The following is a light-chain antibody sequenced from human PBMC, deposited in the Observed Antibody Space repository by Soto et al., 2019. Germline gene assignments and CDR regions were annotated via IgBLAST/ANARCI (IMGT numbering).Light chain of an antibody. Sequence: LPRNQSPSSLYASVGDRVTITCRQSQSISSYLNWYQQKPGKAPKLLIYAASSLQSGVPSRFSGSGSGTDFTLTISSGQPEDFATYYCQQSYSTLTWTFAQGTKVDI. J-gene: IGKJ1*01. V-gene: IGKV1-39*01. CDR3: QQSYSTLTWT. CDR1: QSISSY. CDR2: AAS.